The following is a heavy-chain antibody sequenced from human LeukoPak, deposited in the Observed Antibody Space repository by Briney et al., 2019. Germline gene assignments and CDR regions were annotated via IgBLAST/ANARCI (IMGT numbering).Heavy chain of an antibody. CDR2: ISSSSSYI. CDR3: ARDPSGWFAFDI. Sequence: GGSLRLSCAASGFTFSSYSMNRVRQAPGKGLEWVSSISSSSSYIYYADSVKGRFTISRDNAKNSLYLQMNSLRAEDTAVYYCARDPSGWFAFDIWGQGTMVTVSS. CDR1: GFTFSSYS. D-gene: IGHD6-19*01. J-gene: IGHJ3*02. V-gene: IGHV3-21*01.